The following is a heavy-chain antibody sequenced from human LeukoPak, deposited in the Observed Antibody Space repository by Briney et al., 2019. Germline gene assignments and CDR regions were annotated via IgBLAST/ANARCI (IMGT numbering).Heavy chain of an antibody. Sequence: GGSLRLSCAASGFNFSTYSLNWVRQAPGKGLEWVSCITSTSSSIYYADSVKGRFTISRDNAKNSLYLHMNSLRAEDTAVYYCARVRGTYLYDSLAWWGQGTLVTVSS. CDR2: ITSTSSSI. D-gene: IGHD3-22*01. CDR3: ARVRGTYLYDSLAW. CDR1: GFNFSTYS. V-gene: IGHV3-21*01. J-gene: IGHJ4*02.